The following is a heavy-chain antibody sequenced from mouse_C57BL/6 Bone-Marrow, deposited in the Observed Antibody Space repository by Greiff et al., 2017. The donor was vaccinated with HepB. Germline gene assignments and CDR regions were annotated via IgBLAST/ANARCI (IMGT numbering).Heavy chain of an antibody. J-gene: IGHJ2*01. CDR1: GFTFSSYA. Sequence: DVQLQESGGGLVKPGGSLKLSCAASGFTFSSYAMSWVRQTPEKRLEWVATISDGGSYTYYPDNVKGRFTISRDNAKNNLYLQMSHLKSEDTAMYYCARDRPLRGYFDYWGQGTTLTVSS. V-gene: IGHV5-4*01. CDR3: ARDRPLRGYFDY. D-gene: IGHD6-1*01. CDR2: ISDGGSYT.